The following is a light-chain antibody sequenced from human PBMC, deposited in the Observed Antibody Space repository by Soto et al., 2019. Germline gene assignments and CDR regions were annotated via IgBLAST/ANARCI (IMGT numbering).Light chain of an antibody. CDR2: SNN. Sequence: VLTQPPSASGTPGQRVTISCSGSSSNIGSNTVNWYQQFPGTAPKLLIYSNNQRPSGVPDRFSGSKSGTSASLAISGLQSEDEADYYCAPWDDSLNGLVFGGGTKVTVL. V-gene: IGLV1-44*01. CDR3: APWDDSLNGLV. CDR1: SSNIGSNT. J-gene: IGLJ2*01.